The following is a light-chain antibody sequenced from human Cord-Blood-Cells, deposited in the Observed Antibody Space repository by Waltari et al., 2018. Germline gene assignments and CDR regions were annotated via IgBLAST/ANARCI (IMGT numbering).Light chain of an antibody. CDR2: AAS. J-gene: IGKJ2*01. CDR3: QQSYSTLHT. CDR1: QSISSY. Sequence: IQTTQSPSSMSASVGETVTITCRASQSISSYLNWYQQKPGKAPKLLIYAASSLQTGVPSRFSGSGSGTDFTLTISSLEPEDFATYYCQQSYSTLHTFGQGTKLDIK. V-gene: IGKV1-39*01.